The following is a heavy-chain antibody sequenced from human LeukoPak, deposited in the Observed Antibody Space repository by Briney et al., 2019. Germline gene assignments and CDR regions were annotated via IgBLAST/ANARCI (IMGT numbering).Heavy chain of an antibody. D-gene: IGHD1-26*01. J-gene: IGHJ5*02. CDR2: IYYSGNT. Sequence: SETLSLTCTISGGPVNSYYWSWIRQPPGKGLEWIGYIYYSGNTNYNPSLESRVTISVDTSKNQFSLKLKSLTAADTAVYYCARDRSGSGSYYYFDPWGQGTLVTVSS. V-gene: IGHV4-59*02. CDR3: ARDRSGSGSYYYFDP. CDR1: GGPVNSYY.